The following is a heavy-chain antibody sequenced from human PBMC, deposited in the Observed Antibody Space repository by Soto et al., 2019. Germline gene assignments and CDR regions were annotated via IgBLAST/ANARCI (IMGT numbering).Heavy chain of an antibody. Sequence: PGGSLRLSCAASGFTFSSYWMHWVRQAPGKGLVWGSRINIDGSTTSYAASVTGRFNISRDNAKNTLYVQMNSLRAEDTAVYYCARDGYYDFWSGLAASYYYGMDVWGQGTTVTVSS. CDR2: INIDGSTT. CDR1: GFTFSSYW. V-gene: IGHV3-74*01. CDR3: ARDGYYDFWSGLAASYYYGMDV. J-gene: IGHJ6*02. D-gene: IGHD3-3*01.